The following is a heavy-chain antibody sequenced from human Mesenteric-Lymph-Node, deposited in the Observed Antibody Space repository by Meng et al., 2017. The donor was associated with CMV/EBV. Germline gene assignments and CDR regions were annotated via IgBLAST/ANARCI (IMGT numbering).Heavy chain of an antibody. J-gene: IGHJ6*02. CDR1: GGSISSTSYY. V-gene: IGHV4-39*07. Sequence: SETLSLTCTVSGGSISSTSYYWGWIRQPPGKGLEWIGNIYYRGSTYYNLSLKSRVFTSVDTSNNHFSLRLSSVSAADTAVYYCARWSDCSSTSCSYYYGMDVWGQGTTVTVSS. CDR3: ARWSDCSSTSCSYYYGMDV. CDR2: IYYRGST. D-gene: IGHD2-2*01.